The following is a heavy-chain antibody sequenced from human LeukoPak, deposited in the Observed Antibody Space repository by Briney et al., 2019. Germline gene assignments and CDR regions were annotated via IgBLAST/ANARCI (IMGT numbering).Heavy chain of an antibody. CDR3: ARPGGYYGSGSYLDY. J-gene: IGHJ4*02. Sequence: GGSLRLSCAASGFTVSSNYMSWVRQAPGKGLEWVSVIYSGGSTYYADSVKGRFTTSRDNSKNTLYLQMNSLRAEDTAVYYCARPGGYYGSGSYLDYWGQGALVTVSS. V-gene: IGHV3-53*01. CDR1: GFTVSSNY. D-gene: IGHD3-10*01. CDR2: IYSGGST.